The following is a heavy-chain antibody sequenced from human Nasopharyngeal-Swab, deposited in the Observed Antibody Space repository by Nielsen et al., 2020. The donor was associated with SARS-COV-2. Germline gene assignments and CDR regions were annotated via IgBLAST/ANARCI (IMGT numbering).Heavy chain of an antibody. CDR2: IYYSGST. CDR3: ARSGSSWYGGAFDI. D-gene: IGHD6-13*01. J-gene: IGHJ3*02. V-gene: IGHV4-39*07. Sequence: QAPGQGLEWIGSIYYSGSTYYNPSLKSRVTISVETSKNQFSLKLSSVTAADTAVYYCARSGSSWYGGAFDIWGQGTMVTVSS.